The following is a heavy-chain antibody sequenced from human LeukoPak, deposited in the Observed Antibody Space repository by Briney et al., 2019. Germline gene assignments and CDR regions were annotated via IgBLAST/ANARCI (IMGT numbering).Heavy chain of an antibody. J-gene: IGHJ4*02. Sequence: PGGSLRLSCVASGFTFNTYWMNWVRQTPGKGLEWVANIKQDGSEKYYVDSVKGRFTISRDNSKNSLYLQMNSLRAEDTAVYYCARDIAYPRGGLFDHWGQGTLVTVSS. CDR3: ARDIAYPRGGLFDH. CDR2: IKQDGSEK. CDR1: GFTFNTYW. V-gene: IGHV3-7*01. D-gene: IGHD3-16*01.